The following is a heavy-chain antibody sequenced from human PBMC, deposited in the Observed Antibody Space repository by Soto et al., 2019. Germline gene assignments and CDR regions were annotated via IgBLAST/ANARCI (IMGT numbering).Heavy chain of an antibody. D-gene: IGHD2-15*01. CDR3: AKNRQFRCYCESGGHYDN. CDR1: GFTFKNYD. CDR2: ISGSGGVT. J-gene: IGHJ4*02. V-gene: IGHV3-23*01. Sequence: HPGGSLRLSCVASGFTFKNYDMRWIRQAPGKGLEWVSGISGSGGVTYYADSVKGRFTISRDNSKNTLYLQMNSLRAEDTAIYYCAKNRQFRCYCESGGHYDNWGQGSLVTGSS.